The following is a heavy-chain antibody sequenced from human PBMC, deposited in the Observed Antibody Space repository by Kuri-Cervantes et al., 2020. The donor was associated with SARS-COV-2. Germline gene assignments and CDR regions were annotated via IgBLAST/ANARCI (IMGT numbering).Heavy chain of an antibody. CDR2: ISSSSSYI. D-gene: IGHD6-19*01. Sequence: GESLKISCAASGFTFSSYSMNWVRQAPGKGLEWVSSISSSSSYIYYADSVKGRFTISRDNAKNSLYLQMNSLRAEDTAVYYCARKVRSSGSPCGMDVWGQGTMVTVSS. CDR1: GFTFSSYS. V-gene: IGHV3-21*01. CDR3: ARKVRSSGSPCGMDV. J-gene: IGHJ6*02.